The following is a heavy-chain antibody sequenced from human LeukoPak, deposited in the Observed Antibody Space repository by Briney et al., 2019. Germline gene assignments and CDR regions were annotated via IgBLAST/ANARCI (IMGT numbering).Heavy chain of an antibody. Sequence: WETLSLTCTVSGGSISSRSYYWGGMLQPPGKGLERIGSVYYSGGTNYNPSRKSPVTISIDTSKNQFSLQLSSVTAADTAVYYCARHLYYYHSSGYYWNYYYYMDVWGKGTTVTISS. CDR2: VYYSGGT. D-gene: IGHD3-22*01. CDR3: ARHLYYYHSSGYYWNYYYYMDV. CDR1: GGSISSRSYY. J-gene: IGHJ6*03. V-gene: IGHV4-39*01.